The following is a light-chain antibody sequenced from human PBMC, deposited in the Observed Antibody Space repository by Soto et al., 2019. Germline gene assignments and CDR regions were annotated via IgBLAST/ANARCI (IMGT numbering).Light chain of an antibody. V-gene: IGLV2-23*01. Sequence: QSALTQPASVSGSPGQSITISCTGTSSTVGGFNVVSWYQQHPGKAPKVIINEGIKRPSGVSNRFSGSNSGSTASLTISGLQAEDEADYYCCSYVGATTYVFGTGTKLTVL. CDR2: EGI. J-gene: IGLJ1*01. CDR1: SSTVGGFNV. CDR3: CSYVGATTYV.